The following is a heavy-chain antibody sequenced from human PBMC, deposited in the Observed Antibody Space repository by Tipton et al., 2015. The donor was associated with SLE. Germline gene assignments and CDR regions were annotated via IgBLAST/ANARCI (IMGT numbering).Heavy chain of an antibody. CDR2: ISHSATT. D-gene: IGHD3-22*01. Sequence: TLSLTCAVSGFSISSDCYWGWIRQPPGKGLEWIGSISHSATTYFNPSPKSRVTISVDTSKNQVSLKLTSVTAADTAVYYCARDGRGYCDNSGCSEYHWFDPWGQGTLVTISS. CDR3: ARDGRGYCDNSGCSEYHWFDP. J-gene: IGHJ5*02. V-gene: IGHV4-38-2*02. CDR1: GFSISSDCY.